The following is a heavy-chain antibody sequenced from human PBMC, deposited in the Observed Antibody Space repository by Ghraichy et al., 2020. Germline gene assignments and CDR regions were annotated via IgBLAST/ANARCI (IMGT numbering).Heavy chain of an antibody. D-gene: IGHD3-3*01. CDR2: IYTSGST. V-gene: IGHV4-4*07. Sequence: SETLSLTCTVSGGSIRSYYWSWIRQPAGKGLEWIGRIYTSGSTNYNPSLRSRVMISLDTSKNQFSLTLSSVTAADTAVYYCASTYYDYWSGSSGYAIDVWGQGPTVTVSS. CDR1: GGSIRSYY. CDR3: ASTYYDYWSGSSGYAIDV. J-gene: IGHJ6*02.